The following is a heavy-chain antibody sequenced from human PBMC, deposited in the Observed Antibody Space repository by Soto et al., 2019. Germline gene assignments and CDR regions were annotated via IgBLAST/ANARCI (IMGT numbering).Heavy chain of an antibody. J-gene: IGHJ5*01. CDR1: GFSFHTFE. V-gene: IGHV3-23*01. CDR3: VKGGWLDF. Sequence: EVQLLESGGGLGQPGGSLRLSCAASGFSFHTFEMSWVRQAPGRGLEWVSFISDDGSRTYYADAVKGRFTISRDNSKYTLYLQMNSLTVEDTAVYACVKGGWLDFWGQGTLVTVSS. D-gene: IGHD3-16*01. CDR2: ISDDGSRT.